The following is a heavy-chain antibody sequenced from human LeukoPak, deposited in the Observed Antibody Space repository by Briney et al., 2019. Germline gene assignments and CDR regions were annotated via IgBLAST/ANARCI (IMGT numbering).Heavy chain of an antibody. J-gene: IGHJ4*02. CDR1: GFTFSDHY. D-gene: IGHD5-18*01. Sequence: GGSLRLSCAASGFTFSDHYMDWVRQAPGKGLEWVGRTRNKANSYTTEYAASVEGRFTISRDDSKNSLYLQMNSLKTEDTAVYYCARVLGPYDPANYWGQGTLVTVSS. CDR3: ARVLGPYDPANY. CDR2: TRNKANSYTT. V-gene: IGHV3-72*01.